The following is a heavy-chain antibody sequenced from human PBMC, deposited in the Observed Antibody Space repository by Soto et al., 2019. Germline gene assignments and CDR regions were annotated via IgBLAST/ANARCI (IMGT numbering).Heavy chain of an antibody. J-gene: IGHJ5*02. CDR3: ARDPYELASSAMRWDDMGYLRPYWLDP. Sequence: PGGSLRLSCAASGFTISSYSMNWVRQAPGEGLEWVSSISSSSSYICYADSGKGRFTISRDNAKNSLYLQMNSLRDEDTAVYYYARDPYELASSAMRWDDMGYLRPYWLDPSGQGTMVTVSS. CDR2: ISSSSSYI. V-gene: IGHV3-21*04. D-gene: IGHD6-13*01. CDR1: GFTISSYS.